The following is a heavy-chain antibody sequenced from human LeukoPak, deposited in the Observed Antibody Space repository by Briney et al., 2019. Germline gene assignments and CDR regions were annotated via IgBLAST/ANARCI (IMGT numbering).Heavy chain of an antibody. Sequence: GGSLRLSCAASGFTFSSYAMSWVRQAPGKGLEWVSAISGSGGSTYYADSVKGRFTISRDNSKNTLYLQMNSLRAEDTAVYYCAKVRGSYCGGDCYSWVGSLSYWGQGTLVTVSS. CDR3: AKVRGSYCGGDCYSWVGSLSY. J-gene: IGHJ4*02. V-gene: IGHV3-23*01. D-gene: IGHD2-21*02. CDR2: ISGSGGST. CDR1: GFTFSSYA.